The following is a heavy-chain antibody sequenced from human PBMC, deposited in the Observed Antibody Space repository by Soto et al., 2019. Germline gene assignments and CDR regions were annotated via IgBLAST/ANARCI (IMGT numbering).Heavy chain of an antibody. J-gene: IGHJ5*02. CDR1: GDSVSSNNAA. CDR2: TFFRSKWYN. Sequence: SQTLSLTCAISGDSVSSNNAAWNWIRQSPSRGLEWLGRTFFRSKWYNDYALSVRSRIIISPDTSKNQFSLQLNSVTPEDTAVYYCARGLDAITDTRDWLDPWGQGTLVTVSS. V-gene: IGHV6-1*01. D-gene: IGHD1-20*01. CDR3: ARGLDAITDTRDWLDP.